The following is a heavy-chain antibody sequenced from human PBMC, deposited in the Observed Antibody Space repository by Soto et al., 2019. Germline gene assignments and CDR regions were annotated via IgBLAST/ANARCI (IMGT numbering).Heavy chain of an antibody. Sequence: QLQLQESGPGLVKPSETLSLTCTVSGGSISSSSYYWGWIRQPPGKGLEWIGSIYYSGSTYYNPSLKSRVTISVDTSKNQFSLKLSSVTAADTAVYYCVRYQGYCSGGSCPPFYFDYWGQGTLVTVSS. CDR3: VRYQGYCSGGSCPPFYFDY. J-gene: IGHJ4*02. CDR1: GGSISSSSYY. V-gene: IGHV4-39*01. CDR2: IYYSGST. D-gene: IGHD2-15*01.